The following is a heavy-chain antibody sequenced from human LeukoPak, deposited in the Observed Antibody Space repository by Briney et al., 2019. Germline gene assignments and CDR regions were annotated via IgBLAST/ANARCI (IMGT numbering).Heavy chain of an antibody. D-gene: IGHD3-22*01. J-gene: IGHJ4*02. CDR2: TNHSGST. Sequence: SETLSLTCAVYGGSFSGYYWSWIRQPPGKGLEWIGETNHSGSTNYNPSLKSRVTISVDTSKNQFSLKLSSVTAADTAVYYCASSEITMIVVAPAPYFDYWGQGTLVTVSS. V-gene: IGHV4-34*01. CDR1: GGSFSGYY. CDR3: ASSEITMIVVAPAPYFDY.